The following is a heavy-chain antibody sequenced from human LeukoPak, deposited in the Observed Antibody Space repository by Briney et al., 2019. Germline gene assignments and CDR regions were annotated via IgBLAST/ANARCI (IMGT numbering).Heavy chain of an antibody. CDR1: GFTFSSFA. D-gene: IGHD3-16*02. Sequence: GGSLRLSCAASGFTFSSFAMHWVRQAPGKGLEWVAVISYDGSSKYYADSVKGRFTISRDNSKNTLYVQMNSLRADDTAVYYRARDIGYSDYWGQGTLVTVSS. CDR3: ARDIGYSDY. CDR2: ISYDGSSK. J-gene: IGHJ4*02. V-gene: IGHV3-30-3*01.